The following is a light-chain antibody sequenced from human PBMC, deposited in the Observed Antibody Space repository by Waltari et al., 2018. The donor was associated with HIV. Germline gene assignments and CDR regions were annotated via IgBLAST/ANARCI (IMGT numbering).Light chain of an antibody. CDR1: SNNNYY. CDR3: YSRDTNDHRRAV. CDR2: GKN. V-gene: IGLV3-19*01. Sequence: SSELTQDPAVSVALGQPVRLTCQGDSNNNYYASWYQQKAGQAPVLVLYGKNIRPSGISDRFSGSSFGNTASLTITSAQAEDEADYYCYSRDTNDHRRAVFGGGTRVTVL. J-gene: IGLJ2*01.